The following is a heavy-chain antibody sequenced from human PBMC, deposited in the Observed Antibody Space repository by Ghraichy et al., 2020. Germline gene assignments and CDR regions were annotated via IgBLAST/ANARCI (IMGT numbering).Heavy chain of an antibody. CDR2: IKTNSDGGTT. CDR1: GFTFRNAW. D-gene: IGHD6-19*01. CDR3: TTSEGWLLSADY. V-gene: IGHV3-15*01. J-gene: IGHJ4*02. Sequence: GGSLRLSCAASGFTFRNAWMCWVRQAPGKGLEWVGRIKTNSDGGTTDYAAPVKGRFTISRDDSKNTLYLQMSSLKTEDSGVYYCTTSEGWLLSADYWGPGTLVTVSS.